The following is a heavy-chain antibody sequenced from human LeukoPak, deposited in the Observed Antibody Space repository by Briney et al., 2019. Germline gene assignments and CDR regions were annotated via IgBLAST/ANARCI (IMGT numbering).Heavy chain of an antibody. CDR2: INPTGGST. V-gene: IGHV1-46*01. D-gene: IGHD2-21*02. Sequence: ASVKVSCKASGYTFTSYYMHWVRQAPGQGLEWMGLINPTGGSTGYAQKFQGRVTMTRDMSTSTVYMELSSLRSEDTAVYYCARVYCGGDCYSDYWGQGTLVTVSS. J-gene: IGHJ4*02. CDR3: ARVYCGGDCYSDY. CDR1: GYTFTSYY.